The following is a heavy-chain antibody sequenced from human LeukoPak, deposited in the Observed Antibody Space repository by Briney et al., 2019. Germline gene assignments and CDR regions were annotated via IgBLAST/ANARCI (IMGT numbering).Heavy chain of an antibody. CDR1: GGTFSSYA. D-gene: IGHD1-26*01. CDR3: ARFSGNYSGVAFDI. CDR2: IIPLFVKA. V-gene: IGHV1-69*13. J-gene: IGHJ3*02. Sequence: SARVSCKTSGGTFSSYALSWVRQAPRQGLEWMGGIIPLFVKANYADAFLGRITITADESTNTAYMELSSLRSEDTAVYYCARFSGNYSGVAFDIWGQGTMVTVSS.